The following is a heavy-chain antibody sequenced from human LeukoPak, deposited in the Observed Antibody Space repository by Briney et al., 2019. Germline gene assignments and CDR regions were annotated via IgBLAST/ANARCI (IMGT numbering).Heavy chain of an antibody. CDR1: GGSFSGYY. CDR2: INHSGST. V-gene: IGHV4-34*01. Sequence: SETLSLTCAVYGGSFSGYYWSWIRQPPGKGLEWIGEINHSGSTNCNPSLKSRVTISVDTSKNQFSLKLSSVTAADTAVYYCARRHYYDSSGYYYWGQGTLVTVSS. CDR3: ARRHYYDSSGYYY. J-gene: IGHJ4*02. D-gene: IGHD3-22*01.